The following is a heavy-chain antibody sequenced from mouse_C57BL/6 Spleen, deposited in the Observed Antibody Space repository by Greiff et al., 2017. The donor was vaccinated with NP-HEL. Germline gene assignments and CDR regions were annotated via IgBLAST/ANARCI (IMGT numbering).Heavy chain of an antibody. V-gene: IGHV3-6*01. CDR1: GYSITSGYY. J-gene: IGHJ1*03. D-gene: IGHD1-1*01. Sequence: VQLKESGPGLVKPSQSLSLTCSVTGYSITSGYYWNWIRQFPGNKLEWMGYISYDGSNNYNPSLKNRISITRDTSKNQFFLKLNSVTTEDTATYYCAVPYGGFRDWYFDVWGTGTTVTVSS. CDR3: AVPYGGFRDWYFDV. CDR2: ISYDGSN.